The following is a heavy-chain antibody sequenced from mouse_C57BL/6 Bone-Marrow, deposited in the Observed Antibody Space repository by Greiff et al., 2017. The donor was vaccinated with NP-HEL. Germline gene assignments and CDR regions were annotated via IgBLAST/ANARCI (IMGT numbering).Heavy chain of an antibody. CDR1: GYTFTSYW. CDR2: IDPSDSYT. J-gene: IGHJ3*01. CDR3: AREGYYYGFAY. Sequence: VQLQQPGAELVMPGASVKLSCKASGYTFTSYWMHWVKQRPGQGLEWIGEIDPSDSYTNYNQKFKGKSTLTVDKSSSTAYMQLSSLTSEDSAVYYCAREGYYYGFAYWGQGTLVTGSA. V-gene: IGHV1-69*01. D-gene: IGHD1-1*01.